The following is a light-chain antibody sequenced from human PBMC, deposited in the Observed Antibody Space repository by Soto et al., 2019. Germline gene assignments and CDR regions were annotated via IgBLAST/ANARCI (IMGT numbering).Light chain of an antibody. CDR2: DAS. Sequence: EIVLTQSPATLSLSPGERATLSCRASQSVSGYLAWYQQKPGQAPRLLIYDASKRATGIPARFSGSGFGTDYTLTISSLEPEDFADYYCQQRSKWRTFGQGTKVEIK. V-gene: IGKV3-11*01. J-gene: IGKJ1*01. CDR1: QSVSGY. CDR3: QQRSKWRT.